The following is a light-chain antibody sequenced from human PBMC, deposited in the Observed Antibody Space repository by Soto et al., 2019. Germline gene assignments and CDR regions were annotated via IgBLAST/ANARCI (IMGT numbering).Light chain of an antibody. CDR3: SSFRRGDTEVV. Sequence: QSVLTQPASVSGSPGQSITISCTGSSSDIGGFDYVSWYQQLPGEAPKLMIFDVRHRPSGVSNRFSGSKSGNTASLTISGLQAEDEADYYCSSFRRGDTEVVFGGGTKLTVL. CDR1: SSDIGGFDY. V-gene: IGLV2-14*01. CDR2: DVR. J-gene: IGLJ3*02.